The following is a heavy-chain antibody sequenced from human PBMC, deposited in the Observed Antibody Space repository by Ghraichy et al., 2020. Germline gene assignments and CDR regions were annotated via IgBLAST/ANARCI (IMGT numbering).Heavy chain of an antibody. CDR1: GGSISSYY. V-gene: IGHV4-59*08. CDR2: IYYSGST. CDR3: ARQGYSGSYYWFDY. D-gene: IGHD1-26*01. Sequence: SETLSLTCTVSGGSISSYYWSWIRQPPGKGLEWIGYIYYSGSTNYNPSLKSRVTISVDTSKNQFSLKLSSVTAADTAVFYCARQGYSGSYYWFDYWGQGTLVTVSS. J-gene: IGHJ4*02.